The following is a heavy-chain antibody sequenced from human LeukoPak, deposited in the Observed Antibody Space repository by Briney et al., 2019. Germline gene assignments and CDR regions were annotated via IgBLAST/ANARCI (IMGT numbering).Heavy chain of an antibody. V-gene: IGHV4-59*12. CDR3: AKNGQSGFSFDP. J-gene: IGHJ5*02. CDR1: GGSISSYY. Sequence: SETLSLTCTVSGGSISSYYWSWIRQPPGKGLEWIGYIYYSGSTNYNPSLKSRVTISVDTSKNQFSLKVKSVTAADTAVYYCAKNGQSGFSFDPWGQGTLVTVSS. CDR2: IYYSGST. D-gene: IGHD3-3*01.